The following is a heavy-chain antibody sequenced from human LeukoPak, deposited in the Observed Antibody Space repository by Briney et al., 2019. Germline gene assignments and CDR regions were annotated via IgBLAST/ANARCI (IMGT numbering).Heavy chain of an antibody. CDR2: IIPIFDSA. D-gene: IGHD2-2*02. CDR1: GDTFYSYV. V-gene: IGHV1-69*13. Sequence: SVKVSCKDSGDTFYSYVITWVRQAPGQGLEWVGGIIPIFDSAKYAQKFQDRVTITADESSITAYIELSSLTSEDRAIYYGARGVPATIRGGSNYFDFWGEGTLVTVSS. CDR3: ARGVPATIRGGSNYFDF. J-gene: IGHJ4*02.